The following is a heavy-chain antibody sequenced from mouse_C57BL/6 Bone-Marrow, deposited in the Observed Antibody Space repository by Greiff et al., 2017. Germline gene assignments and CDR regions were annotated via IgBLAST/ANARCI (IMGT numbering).Heavy chain of an antibody. CDR2: INPSTGGT. J-gene: IGHJ3*01. D-gene: IGHD2-3*01. CDR3: ARNRWLTFAY. Sequence: EVQLQQSGPELVKPGASVKISCKASGYSFTGYYMNWVKQSPEKSLEWIGEINPSTGGTTYNQKFKAKATLTVVKSSSPAYMQLKSLTSEDSAVYYCARNRWLTFAYWGQGTLVTVSA. CDR1: GYSFTGYY. V-gene: IGHV1-42*01.